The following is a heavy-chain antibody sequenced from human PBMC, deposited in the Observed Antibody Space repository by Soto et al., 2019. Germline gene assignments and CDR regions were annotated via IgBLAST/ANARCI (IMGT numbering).Heavy chain of an antibody. J-gene: IGHJ5*02. CDR3: ARLGGGDLRFLEWPAANNWFDP. CDR2: IYYSGST. CDR1: GGSISSSSYY. V-gene: IGHV4-39*01. D-gene: IGHD3-3*01. Sequence: SETLSLTYTVSGGSISSSSYYWGWIRQPPGKGLEWIGSIYYSGSTYYNPSLKSRVTISVDTSKNQFSLKLSSVTAADTAVYYCARLGGGDLRFLEWPAANNWFDPWGQGTLVTVSS.